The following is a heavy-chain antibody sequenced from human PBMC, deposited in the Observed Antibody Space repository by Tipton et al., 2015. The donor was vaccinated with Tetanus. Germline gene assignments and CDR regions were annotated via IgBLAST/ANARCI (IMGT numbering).Heavy chain of an antibody. J-gene: IGHJ4*02. CDR1: GFTFRNYW. Sequence: SLRLSCAASGFTFRNYWMHWVRQAPGKGLEWVSGIGWNSQSIDYANSVKGRFTISRDNAKNSLYLQMNSLRAEDTAVYSCARGMAEASNCGGDCYSDYWGQGTLVTVSS. CDR2: IGWNSQSI. CDR3: ARGMAEASNCGGDCYSDY. D-gene: IGHD2-21*02. V-gene: IGHV3-9*01.